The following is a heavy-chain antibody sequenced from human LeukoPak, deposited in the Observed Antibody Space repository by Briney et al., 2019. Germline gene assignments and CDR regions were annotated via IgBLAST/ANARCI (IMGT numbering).Heavy chain of an antibody. J-gene: IGHJ4*02. CDR1: GFTFSRYW. V-gene: IGHV3-7*01. CDR3: ARDRSSGGGGTYSRWNFDY. CDR2: IKQDGSEK. Sequence: GGSLRLSCAASGFTFSRYWMSWVRQAPGKGLEWVANIKQDGSEKYYVDSVKGRFTISRDNAKNSLYLQMNSLRAEDTAVYYCARDRSSGGGGTYSRWNFDYWGQGTLVTVSS. D-gene: IGHD1-26*01.